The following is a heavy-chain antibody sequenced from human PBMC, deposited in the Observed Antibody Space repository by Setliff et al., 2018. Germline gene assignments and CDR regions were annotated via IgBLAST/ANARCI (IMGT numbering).Heavy chain of an antibody. Sequence: GGSLRLSCAASGFTFSSYAMSWVRQAPGKGLEWVSAISGSGGSTYYAGSVKGRFTISRDNSKNTLYLQMNSLRAEDTAVYYCAKVNNRFWSGYYPYYYAMDVWGQGTTVTVSS. CDR3: AKVNNRFWSGYYPYYYAMDV. CDR1: GFTFSSYA. CDR2: ISGSGGST. D-gene: IGHD3-3*01. V-gene: IGHV3-23*01. J-gene: IGHJ6*02.